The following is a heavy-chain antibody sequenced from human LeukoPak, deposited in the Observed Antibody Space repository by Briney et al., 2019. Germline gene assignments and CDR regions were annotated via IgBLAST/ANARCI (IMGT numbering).Heavy chain of an antibody. Sequence: GASVKVSCKASGGTFSSYAISWVRQAPGQGLEWMGGIIPIFGTANYAQKLQGRVTMTTDTSTRTAYMELRSLRSDDTAVYYCARLPHRLLSESYCFDPWGQGTLVTVSS. J-gene: IGHJ5*02. CDR3: ARLPHRLLSESYCFDP. CDR1: GGTFSSYA. D-gene: IGHD3-10*01. V-gene: IGHV1-69*05. CDR2: IIPIFGTA.